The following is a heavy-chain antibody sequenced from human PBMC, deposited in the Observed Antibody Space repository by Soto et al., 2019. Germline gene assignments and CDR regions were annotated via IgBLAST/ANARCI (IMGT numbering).Heavy chain of an antibody. D-gene: IGHD3-16*01. CDR2: TYYSGST. CDR1: AGYITSSSHS. V-gene: IGHV4-39*01. CDR3: ARGGSGAAFHFDY. Sequence: QLQLQESGPGLVKPSETLSLPCTVSAGYITSSSHSWGWIRQPPGQGLERIGSTYYSGSTYYNPSLKSRVSRSMDTSKNQVALELTSVTAADTGVYYCARGGSGAAFHFDYWGQGTLVTVSS. J-gene: IGHJ4*02.